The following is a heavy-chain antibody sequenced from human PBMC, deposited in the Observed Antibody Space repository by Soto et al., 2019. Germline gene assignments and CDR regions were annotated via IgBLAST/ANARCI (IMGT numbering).Heavy chain of an antibody. J-gene: IGHJ6*02. D-gene: IGHD2-2*01. Sequence: ASVKVSCKASGYTFTSYGISWVRQAPGQGLEWMGWISAYNGNTNYAQKLQGRVTMTTDTSTSTAYMELRSLRSDDTAVYYCARARWRYCSSTSCYFFDYYYGMDVWGQGTTVTVSS. CDR1: GYTFTSYG. CDR3: ARARWRYCSSTSCYFFDYYYGMDV. CDR2: ISAYNGNT. V-gene: IGHV1-18*04.